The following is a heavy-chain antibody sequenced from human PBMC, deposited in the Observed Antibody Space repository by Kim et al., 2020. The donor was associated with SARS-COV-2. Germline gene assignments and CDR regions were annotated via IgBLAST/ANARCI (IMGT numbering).Heavy chain of an antibody. J-gene: IGHJ4*02. CDR2: RGGVP. V-gene: IGHV1-46*01. Sequence: RGGVPHYAQQFQGRITMTRDTSTSTVYMELRSLRSDDTAVYYCTRGVTLWGQGTLVTVSS. CDR3: TRGVTL.